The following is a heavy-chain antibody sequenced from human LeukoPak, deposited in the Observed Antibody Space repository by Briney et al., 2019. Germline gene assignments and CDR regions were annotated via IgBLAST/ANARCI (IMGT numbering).Heavy chain of an antibody. CDR1: GFIFSDYG. D-gene: IGHD1-1*01. Sequence: WGSLRLSCVASGFIFSDYGIQWVRQAPGKGLEWVAVIAYDGNNTYYGDSVRGRFTISRDNSKKMVYLEMNSLRVEDTAVYYCAKTGMLRRVGYLDVWGKGTTVTVSS. CDR2: IAYDGNNT. CDR3: AKTGMLRRVGYLDV. J-gene: IGHJ6*04. V-gene: IGHV3-30*18.